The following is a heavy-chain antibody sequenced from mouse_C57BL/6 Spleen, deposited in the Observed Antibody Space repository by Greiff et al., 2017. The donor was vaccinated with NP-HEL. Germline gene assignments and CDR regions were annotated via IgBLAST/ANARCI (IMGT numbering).Heavy chain of an antibody. Sequence: VKLVESGAELVKPGASVKISCKASGYAFSSYWMNWVKQRPGKGLEWIGQIYPGDGDTNYNGKFKGKATLTADKSSSTAYMQLSSLTSEDSAVYFCARSDYDGYWYFDVWGTGTTVTVSS. V-gene: IGHV1-80*01. CDR1: GYAFSSYW. CDR2: IYPGDGDT. D-gene: IGHD2-4*01. CDR3: ARSDYDGYWYFDV. J-gene: IGHJ1*03.